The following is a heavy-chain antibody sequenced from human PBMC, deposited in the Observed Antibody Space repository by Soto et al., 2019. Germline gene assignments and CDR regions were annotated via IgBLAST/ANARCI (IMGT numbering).Heavy chain of an antibody. V-gene: IGHV3-7*01. CDR1: GFTFSTYW. D-gene: IGHD6-19*01. Sequence: GSLRLSCAASGFTFSTYWMSWVRQAPGKGLEWVANIKQDGSEKYYVDSVKGRFTLSRDNAKNSLQLQMNSLRAEDTAIYFCARVAYGNGWIFDSWGPGTLVTVSS. CDR3: ARVAYGNGWIFDS. CDR2: IKQDGSEK. J-gene: IGHJ4*01.